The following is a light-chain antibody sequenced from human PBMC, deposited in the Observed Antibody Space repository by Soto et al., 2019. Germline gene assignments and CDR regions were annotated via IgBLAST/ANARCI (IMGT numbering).Light chain of an antibody. CDR1: NSDVGRYNS. V-gene: IGLV2-11*01. Sequence: QSALTQPHSVSGSPGQSVTISCTGTNSDVGRYNSVSWYQQLPGKAPKIIISAVRQRPSGVPDRFSGSKSGNTASLTISGLQAEDEADYYCSSYTSGSALYVFGTGTKVTVL. CDR2: AVR. CDR3: SSYTSGSALYV. J-gene: IGLJ1*01.